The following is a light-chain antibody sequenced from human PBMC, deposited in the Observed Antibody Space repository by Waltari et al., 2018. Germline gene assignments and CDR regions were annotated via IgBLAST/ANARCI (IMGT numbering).Light chain of an antibody. V-gene: IGLV1-47*01. CDR1: SSNIGTTY. CDR2: LDD. CDR3: AGWDDSLTGVV. J-gene: IGLJ2*01. Sequence: QRVTISCSGSSSNIGTTYVFWYQQFPGRAPKLLIYLDDHRPSGVPDRFSASKSGSSASLTISGLRPEDEADYHCAGWDDSLTGVVFGGGTKLTV.